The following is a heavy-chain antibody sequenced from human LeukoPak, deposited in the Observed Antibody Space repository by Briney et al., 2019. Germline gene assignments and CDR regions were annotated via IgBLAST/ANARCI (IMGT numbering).Heavy chain of an antibody. Sequence: SETLSLTCTVSGGSISSSSYYWGWIRQPPGKGLEWIGSIYYSGSTYYNPSLKRRVTISVDTSKNQFSLKLSSVTAADTAVYYCARREGVGATNAFDIWGQGTMVTVSS. V-gene: IGHV4-39*01. D-gene: IGHD1-26*01. CDR2: IYYSGST. CDR1: GGSISSSSYY. CDR3: ARREGVGATNAFDI. J-gene: IGHJ3*02.